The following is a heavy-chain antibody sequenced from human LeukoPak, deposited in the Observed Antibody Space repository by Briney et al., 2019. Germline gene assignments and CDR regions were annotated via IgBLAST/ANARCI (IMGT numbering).Heavy chain of an antibody. J-gene: IGHJ6*02. V-gene: IGHV1-69*04. Sequence: SVKVSCKASADTFKRYAISWVRQAPGHGLEWMGRITPLLGMANYTQRFQGRVTITADKSTHTAYMELSTLRSGDTAVYYCARDASYYGLDVWGQGTTVTVSS. CDR3: ARDASYYGLDV. CDR2: ITPLLGMA. CDR1: ADTFKRYA.